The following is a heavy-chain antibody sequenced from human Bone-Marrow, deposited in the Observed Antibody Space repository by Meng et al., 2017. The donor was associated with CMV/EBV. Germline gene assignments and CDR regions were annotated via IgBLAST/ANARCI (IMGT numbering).Heavy chain of an antibody. V-gene: IGHV3-23*01. Sequence: GESLKISCAASGFTFSSYAMSWVRQAPGKGLEWVSAISGSGGSTYYADSVKGRFTISRDNSKNTLYLKMNSLRAEDTAVYYCARDLRRNLDYWVQGTLVTVSS. CDR1: GFTFSSYA. CDR3: ARDLRRNLDY. D-gene: IGHD4-17*01. J-gene: IGHJ4*02. CDR2: ISGSGGST.